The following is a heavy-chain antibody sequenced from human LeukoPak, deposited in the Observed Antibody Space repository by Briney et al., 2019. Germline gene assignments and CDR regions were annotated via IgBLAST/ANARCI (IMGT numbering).Heavy chain of an antibody. Sequence: PGGSLRLSCAACVFTFNNFGMHWVRQAPGKGLEWVSFIGYEGVHKYYAHSVKGRFTISKDNSKATLYLQMNSLRPEDTAVYYCAKDLHGGYSSDYWGQGTLVTVFS. CDR2: IGYEGVHK. J-gene: IGHJ4*02. CDR3: AKDLHGGYSSDY. V-gene: IGHV3-30*02. CDR1: VFTFNNFG. D-gene: IGHD4-23*01.